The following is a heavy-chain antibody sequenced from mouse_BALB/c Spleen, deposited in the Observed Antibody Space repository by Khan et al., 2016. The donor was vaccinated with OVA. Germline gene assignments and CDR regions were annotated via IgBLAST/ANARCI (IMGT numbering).Heavy chain of an antibody. J-gene: IGHJ1*01. CDR3: ASGGYGYFDV. CDR2: INTYTGEP. V-gene: IGHV9-3-1*01. CDR1: GYSFTNYG. Sequence: QIQLVQPGPEVKKPGETVKISCKASGYSFTNYGMNWVRQAPGKGLKWMGWINTYTGEPTYADDFKGRFAFSSETSASTAYLQLNNLKTEDSATYCGASGGYGYFDVWGAGTTVTVSS.